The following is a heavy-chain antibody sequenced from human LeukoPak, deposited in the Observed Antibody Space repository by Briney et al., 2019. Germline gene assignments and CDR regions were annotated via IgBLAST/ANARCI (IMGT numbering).Heavy chain of an antibody. CDR3: ARSRYCSGGSCYSGDY. J-gene: IGHJ4*02. Sequence: EASVKVSCKASRYTFTSYAMHWVRQAPGQRLEWIGWINAGNGNTKYSQKFQGRVTITRDTSASTAYMELSSLRSEDTAVYYCARSRYCSGGSCYSGDYWGQGTLVTVSS. V-gene: IGHV1-3*01. D-gene: IGHD2-15*01. CDR2: INAGNGNT. CDR1: RYTFTSYA.